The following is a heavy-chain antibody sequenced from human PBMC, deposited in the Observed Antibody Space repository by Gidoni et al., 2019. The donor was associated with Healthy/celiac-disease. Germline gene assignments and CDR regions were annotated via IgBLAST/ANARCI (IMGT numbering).Heavy chain of an antibody. D-gene: IGHD5-12*01. CDR3: ARHGLEYSEQHNWFDP. CDR1: GGSLSSSSYY. CDR2: IYYSGST. J-gene: IGHJ5*02. Sequence: QLQLQESGPGLVKPSETLSLTCTVSGGSLSSSSYYWGWIRQPPGKGLEWIGSIYYSGSTYYNPSLKSRVTISVDTSKNQFSLKLSSVTAADTAVYYCARHGLEYSEQHNWFDPWGQGTLVTVSS. V-gene: IGHV4-39*01.